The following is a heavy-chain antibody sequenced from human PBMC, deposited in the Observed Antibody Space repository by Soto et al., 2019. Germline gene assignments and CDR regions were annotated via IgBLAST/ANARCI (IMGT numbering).Heavy chain of an antibody. J-gene: IGHJ4*02. Sequence: EVQLLESGGGLVQPGGSLRLSCTASGFTFSSHAMSWVRQAPGEQLEWVSAISGSAGLTFYADSVKGRFTISRDNSKNTLYLQMNSLRAEDTAVYYCAKDWVSGSSPYWGQGTLVTVSS. CDR1: GFTFSSHA. CDR3: AKDWVSGSSPY. V-gene: IGHV3-23*01. D-gene: IGHD2-15*01. CDR2: ISGSAGLT.